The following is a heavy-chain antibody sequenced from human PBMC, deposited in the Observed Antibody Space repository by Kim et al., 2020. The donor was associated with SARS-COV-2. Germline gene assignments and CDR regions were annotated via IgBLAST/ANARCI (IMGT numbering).Heavy chain of an antibody. J-gene: IGHJ4*02. CDR3: TTDPAAGYYFDY. D-gene: IGHD2-15*01. Sequence: DAAPVIDRFTIARDDSKNTLYLQMNSLKTEDTAVYYCTTDPAAGYYFDYWGQGTLVTVSS. V-gene: IGHV3-15*01.